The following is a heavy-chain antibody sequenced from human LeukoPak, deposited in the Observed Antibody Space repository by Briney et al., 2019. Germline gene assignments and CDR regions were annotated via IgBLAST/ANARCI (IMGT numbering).Heavy chain of an antibody. CDR2: ISGSGGST. CDR3: AKGRLGDWAFDY. V-gene: IGHV3-23*01. Sequence: PGGSLRLSCAASGFNFSSHSMNWVRQAPGKGLEWVSAISGSGGSTYYADSVKGRFTISRDNSKNTLYLQMNSLRAEDTAVYYCAKGRLGDWAFDYWGQGTLVTVSS. J-gene: IGHJ4*02. CDR1: GFNFSSHS. D-gene: IGHD3-16*01.